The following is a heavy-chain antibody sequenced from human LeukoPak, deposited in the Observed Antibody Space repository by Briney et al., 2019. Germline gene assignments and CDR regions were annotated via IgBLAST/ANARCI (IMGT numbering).Heavy chain of an antibody. Sequence: GGSLRLSCAASGFTFSSYAMSWVRQAPGKGLEWVSAISGSGGSTYYADSVKGRFTISRDNSKNTLYLQMNSLRAEDTAVYYCAKFHDKYSYGYAAFDYWGQGTLVTVSS. CDR2: ISGSGGST. J-gene: IGHJ4*02. V-gene: IGHV3-23*01. D-gene: IGHD5-18*01. CDR1: GFTFSSYA. CDR3: AKFHDKYSYGYAAFDY.